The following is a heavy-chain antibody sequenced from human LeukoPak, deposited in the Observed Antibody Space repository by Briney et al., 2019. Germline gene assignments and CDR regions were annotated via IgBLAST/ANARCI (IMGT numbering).Heavy chain of an antibody. CDR1: GYSFNTYW. J-gene: IGHJ4*02. V-gene: IGHV5-51*01. Sequence: GESLKIACKGSGYSFNTYWIGRVRPMPGKGLEWMGIIYPGDSDTRYSPSFQGQVTISADKSISTAFLQWSSLRASDTAMYYCARRSSIATPLFDYWGQGTLVTVSS. CDR3: ARRSSIATPLFDY. D-gene: IGHD6-6*01. CDR2: IYPGDSDT.